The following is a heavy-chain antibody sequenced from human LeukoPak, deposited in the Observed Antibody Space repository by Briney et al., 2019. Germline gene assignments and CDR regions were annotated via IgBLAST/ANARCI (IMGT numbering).Heavy chain of an antibody. CDR2: INPNSAGT. CDR1: VYTFTRYY. V-gene: IGHV1-2*02. CDR3: ARENAGYGDYDVWFDP. Sequence: AAVKVSCKPSVYTFTRYYMHWVRQAPGQGREWMGWINPNSAGTNYAHKFQRRVTMTSDTSISTAYMELRRLRSGDTAVYYCARENAGYGDYDVWFDPWGQGTLVTVSS. D-gene: IGHD4-17*01. J-gene: IGHJ5*02.